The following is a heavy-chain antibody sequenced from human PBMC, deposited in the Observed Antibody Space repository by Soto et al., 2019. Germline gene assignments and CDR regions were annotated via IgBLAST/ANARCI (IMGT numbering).Heavy chain of an antibody. V-gene: IGHV3-30-3*01. CDR3: ARALTYYYESSGYYAGSAFDI. J-gene: IGHJ3*02. D-gene: IGHD3-22*01. CDR1: GFTFSSYA. Sequence: QVQLVESGGGVVQPGRSLRLSCAASGFTFSSYAMHWVRQAPGKGLEWVAVISYDGSNKYYADSVKGRFTISRDNSKNKLYLQMNSLRAEDTAVYYCARALTYYYESSGYYAGSAFDIWGQGTMVTVSS. CDR2: ISYDGSNK.